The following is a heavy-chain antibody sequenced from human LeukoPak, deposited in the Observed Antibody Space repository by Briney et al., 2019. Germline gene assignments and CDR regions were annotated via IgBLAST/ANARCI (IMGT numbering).Heavy chain of an antibody. V-gene: IGHV3-30*18. CDR3: AKDGRDCGGDCYSLNWFDP. CDR1: GFTFSSYG. CDR2: ISYDGSNK. D-gene: IGHD2-21*02. Sequence: GGSLRLSCAASGFTFSSYGMHWVRQAPGKGLEWVAVISYDGSNKYYADSVKGRFTISRDNSKNTLYLQMNSLRAEDTAVYYCAKDGRDCGGDCYSLNWFDPWGQGTLVTVSS. J-gene: IGHJ5*02.